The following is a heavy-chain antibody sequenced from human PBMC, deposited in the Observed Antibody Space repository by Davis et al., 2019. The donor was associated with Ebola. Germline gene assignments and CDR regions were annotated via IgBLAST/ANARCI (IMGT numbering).Heavy chain of an antibody. Sequence: PGGSLRLSCAASGFTFDDYAMHWVRQAPGKGLEWVSLISWDGGSTYYADSVKGRFTISRDNAKNTLYLQMNSLRAEDTAVYYCARNIGSWGQGTLVTVSS. D-gene: IGHD3-10*01. CDR1: GFTFDDYA. CDR3: ARNIGS. CDR2: ISWDGGST. V-gene: IGHV3-43D*03. J-gene: IGHJ5*02.